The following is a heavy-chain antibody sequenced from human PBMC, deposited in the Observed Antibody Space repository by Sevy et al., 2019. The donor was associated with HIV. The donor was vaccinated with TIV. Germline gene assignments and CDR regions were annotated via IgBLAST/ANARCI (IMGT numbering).Heavy chain of an antibody. D-gene: IGHD2-2*01. CDR2: INHSGST. V-gene: IGHV4-34*01. J-gene: IGHJ5*02. Sequence: SDTLSLTCAVYGGSFSGYYWNWIRQSPWKGLEWIGEINHSGSTHYNPSLKSRVTISVDTSKNQFSLRLNSVTAADTAVYYCARAPPVVVVPGAPSWFDPWDQGTLVTVSS. CDR3: ARAPPVVVVPGAPSWFDP. CDR1: GGSFSGYY.